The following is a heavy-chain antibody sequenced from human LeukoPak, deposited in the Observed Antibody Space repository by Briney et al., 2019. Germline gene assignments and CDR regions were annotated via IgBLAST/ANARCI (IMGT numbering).Heavy chain of an antibody. CDR1: GFTFSNHG. CDR2: IWYDGSKE. CDR3: ARGRAFYGSAPFYFDY. Sequence: GRSLRLSCAASGFTFSNHGIHWVRQASGKGLEWVALIWYDGSKEYFADSVKGRFTISRDNSKNTLDLQMNSLRAEDTAVYYCARGRAFYGSAPFYFDYWGQGTLVTVSS. J-gene: IGHJ4*02. D-gene: IGHD3-10*01. V-gene: IGHV3-33*01.